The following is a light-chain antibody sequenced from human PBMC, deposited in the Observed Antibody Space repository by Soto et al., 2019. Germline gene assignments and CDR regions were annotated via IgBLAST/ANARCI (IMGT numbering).Light chain of an antibody. CDR2: AAS. CDR3: QQYYSYPRFT. J-gene: IGKJ3*01. CDR1: QGISSY. Sequence: AIRMTQSPSSVSASTGDRVTITCRASQGISSYLAWYQQKPGKAPKLLIYAASTLQSGVPSRFSGSGSGTDFTLTISCLQSEDFATYYCQQYYSYPRFTFGPGTKVDIK. V-gene: IGKV1-8*01.